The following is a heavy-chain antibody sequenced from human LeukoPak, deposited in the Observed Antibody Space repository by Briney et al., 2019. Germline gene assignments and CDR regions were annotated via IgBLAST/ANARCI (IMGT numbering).Heavy chain of an antibody. J-gene: IGHJ4*02. D-gene: IGHD3-22*01. Sequence: GGSLRLSCAASGFTFSSYAMSWVRQAPGKGLEWVSAISGSGGSTYYADSVKGRFTISRDNSKNTLYLQMNSLRAEDTAVYYCAKDMSTHYYDSSGYPFDYWGQGTLVTVSS. CDR1: GFTFSSYA. CDR2: ISGSGGST. V-gene: IGHV3-23*01. CDR3: AKDMSTHYYDSSGYPFDY.